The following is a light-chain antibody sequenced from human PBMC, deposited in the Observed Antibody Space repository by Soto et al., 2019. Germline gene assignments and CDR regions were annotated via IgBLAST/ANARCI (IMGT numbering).Light chain of an antibody. V-gene: IGKV1-9*01. CDR1: QGISNY. J-gene: IGKJ5*01. Sequence: DIQLTQSPSFLSASVGDRVTITCRASQGISNYLAWYQQKPWIAPKLLIYTASTLQSGVPSTFSGSVSGTEFTLTISSLQPEDFATYYCQHLNSYPPTFGQGTRLEIK. CDR3: QHLNSYPPT. CDR2: TAS.